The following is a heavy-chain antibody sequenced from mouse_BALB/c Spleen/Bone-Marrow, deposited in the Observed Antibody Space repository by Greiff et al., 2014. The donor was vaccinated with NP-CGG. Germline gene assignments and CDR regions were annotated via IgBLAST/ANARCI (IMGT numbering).Heavy chain of an antibody. D-gene: IGHD2-3*01. CDR3: ARWKDGYYSWFAY. J-gene: IGHJ3*01. Sequence: EVKLMESGPELVKPGASVKISCKTSGYTFTEYTMHWVKQSHGKSLEWIGGINPNNGGTSYNQKFKGKATLTVDKSSSTAYMELRSLTSEDSAVYYCARWKDGYYSWFAYWGQGTLVTVSA. CDR2: INPNNGGT. V-gene: IGHV1-18*01. CDR1: GYTFTEYT.